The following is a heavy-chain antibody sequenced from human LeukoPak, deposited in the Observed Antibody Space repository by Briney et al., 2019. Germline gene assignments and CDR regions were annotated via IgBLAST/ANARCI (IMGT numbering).Heavy chain of an antibody. CDR1: GFTFYNYA. CDR3: AKRGVQQWLVNWYFDY. CDR2: ISGSGGST. V-gene: IGHV3-23*01. J-gene: IGHJ4*02. D-gene: IGHD6-19*01. Sequence: PGGSLRLSCAASGFTFYNYAMSWVRQAPGKGLEWVSGISGSGGSTFYAESVKGRFTISRDHSKLYLQMNSLRAEDTAVYYCAKRGVQQWLVNWYFDYWGQGTLVTVSS.